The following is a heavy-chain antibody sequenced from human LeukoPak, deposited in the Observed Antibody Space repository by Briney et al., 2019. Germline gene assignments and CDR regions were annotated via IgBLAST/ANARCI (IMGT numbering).Heavy chain of an antibody. V-gene: IGHV3-48*03. CDR1: GFTFSNYE. Sequence: GGSLRLSCVASGFTFSNYEMNWVRLAPGKGLEWVSFISSGGSSMYYADSVKGRFTVSRDNAKNSLYLQMSSLRADDTAVYYCARDPPARDRLAYYMDVWGKGSTVAVSS. CDR2: ISSGGSSM. J-gene: IGHJ6*03. CDR3: ARDPPARDRLAYYMDV. D-gene: IGHD2-21*01.